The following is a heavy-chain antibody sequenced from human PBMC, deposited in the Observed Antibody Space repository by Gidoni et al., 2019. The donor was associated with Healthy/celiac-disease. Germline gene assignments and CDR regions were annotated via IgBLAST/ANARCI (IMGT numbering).Heavy chain of an antibody. V-gene: IGHV1-69*04. D-gene: IGHD5-18*01. CDR3: ARGGGYSYGYAFDY. CDR2: IIPILGIA. J-gene: IGHJ4*02. Sequence: QVQLVQSGAEVKKPGSSVKVSCKASRGTFSSYAISWVRQAPGQGLEWMGRIIPILGIANYAQKFQGRVTITADKSTSTAYMELSSLRSEDTAVYYCARGGGYSYGYAFDYWGQGTLVTVSS. CDR1: RGTFSSYA.